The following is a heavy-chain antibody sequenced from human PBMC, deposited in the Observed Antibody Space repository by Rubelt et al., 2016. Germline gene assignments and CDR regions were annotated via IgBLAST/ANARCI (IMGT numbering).Heavy chain of an antibody. CDR2: INHSGTT. Sequence: QVQLQQWGAGLLKPSETLSLTCAVYGGSFSGYYWSWIRQPPGKGLEWIGEINHSGTTNYKPSPKSRVTISVDTSKNQYSLKLSAVTAADTAVYYCATSPKLEDAFDIWGQGTMVTVSS. J-gene: IGHJ3*02. V-gene: IGHV4-34*01. D-gene: IGHD3-10*01. CDR3: ATSPKLEDAFDI. CDR1: GGSFSGYY.